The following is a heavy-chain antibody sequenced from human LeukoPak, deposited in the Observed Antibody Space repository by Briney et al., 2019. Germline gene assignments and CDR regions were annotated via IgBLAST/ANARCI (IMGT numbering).Heavy chain of an antibody. J-gene: IGHJ5*02. D-gene: IGHD6-13*01. CDR2: IYYSGST. V-gene: IGHV4-59*08. CDR1: GGSISSYY. CDR3: ARRRGSSSYNWLDP. Sequence: SETLSLTCTVSGGSISSYYWSWIRQPPGKGLEWIGYIYYSGSTNYNPSLKSRVTISVDTSKNQFSLKLSSVTAADTAVYYCARRRGSSSYNWLDPWGQGTLVTVSS.